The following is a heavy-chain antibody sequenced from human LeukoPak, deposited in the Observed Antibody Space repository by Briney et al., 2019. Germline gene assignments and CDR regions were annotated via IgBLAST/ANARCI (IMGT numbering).Heavy chain of an antibody. CDR1: GFTFDDYV. D-gene: IGHD5-18*01. Sequence: PGGSLRLSCAASGFTFDDYVMHWVRQAPGKGLEWVSGISWNSGSIGYADSVKGRFTISRDNAKNSLYLQMNSLRAEDTALYYCAKDMSVGYSYGYGIDYWGQGTLVTVSS. J-gene: IGHJ4*02. CDR3: AKDMSVGYSYGYGIDY. V-gene: IGHV3-9*01. CDR2: ISWNSGSI.